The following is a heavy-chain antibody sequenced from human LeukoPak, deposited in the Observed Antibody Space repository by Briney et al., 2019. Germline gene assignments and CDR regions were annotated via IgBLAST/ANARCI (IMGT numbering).Heavy chain of an antibody. J-gene: IGHJ4*02. CDR1: GGSFSGYY. CDR3: ARGGRIAAAGPPFDY. CDR2: VNHSGST. Sequence: PSETLSLTCAVYGGSFSGYYWSGIRQPPGKGLEWIGEVNHSGSTNYNPSLKSRVTISVDTSKNQFSLKLSSVTAADTAVYYCARGGRIAAAGPPFDYWGQGTLVTVSS. D-gene: IGHD6-13*01. V-gene: IGHV4-34*01.